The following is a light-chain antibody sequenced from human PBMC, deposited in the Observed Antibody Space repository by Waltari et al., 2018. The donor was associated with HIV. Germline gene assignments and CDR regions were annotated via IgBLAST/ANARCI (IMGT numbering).Light chain of an antibody. CDR2: QDS. Sequence: SYELTQPPSVSVSPGQTASITCSGDKLGDKSACWYQQKPWRSPGRVIYQDSRRPSGIPGRFSGSNSGNTATLTISGTQAMDEADYYWQAWDSSVVFGGGTKLTVL. J-gene: IGLJ2*01. CDR1: KLGDKS. V-gene: IGLV3-1*01. CDR3: QAWDSSVV.